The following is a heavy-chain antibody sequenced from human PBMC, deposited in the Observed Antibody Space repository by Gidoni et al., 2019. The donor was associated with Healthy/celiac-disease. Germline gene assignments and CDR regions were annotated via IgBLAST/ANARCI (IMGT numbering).Heavy chain of an antibody. J-gene: IGHJ4*02. V-gene: IGHV3-23*01. D-gene: IGHD5-18*01. Sequence: EVQLLESGGGLVQPGGSLRLSCAASGFTFSSYAMSWVRQAPGKGLEWVSAISGSVGSTYYADSVKCRFTISRDNSKNTLYLQMNSLRAEDTAVYYCAIAAPDTAPGKYYFDYWGQGTLVTVSS. CDR1: GFTFSSYA. CDR2: ISGSVGST. CDR3: AIAAPDTAPGKYYFDY.